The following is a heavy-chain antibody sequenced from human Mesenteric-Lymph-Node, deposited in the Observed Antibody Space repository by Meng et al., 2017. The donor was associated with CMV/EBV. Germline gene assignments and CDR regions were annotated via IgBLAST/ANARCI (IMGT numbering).Heavy chain of an antibody. Sequence: TFTGYYRHWVRQAPGQGLEWMGWINPNSGGTNYAQKFQGRVTMTRDTSISTAYMELSRLRSDDTAVYYCARDLGIVVVPAATENWFDPWGQGTLVTVSS. V-gene: IGHV1-2*02. J-gene: IGHJ5*02. CDR2: INPNSGGT. CDR1: TFTGYY. D-gene: IGHD2-2*03. CDR3: ARDLGIVVVPAATENWFDP.